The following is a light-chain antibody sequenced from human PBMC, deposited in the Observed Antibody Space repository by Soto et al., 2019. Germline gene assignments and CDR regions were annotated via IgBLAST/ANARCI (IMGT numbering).Light chain of an antibody. CDR3: QQTYSDIS. Sequence: DIQMTQSPSSLSASVGDTITITCRASRSINTYLYWFQQKPGEPPRLLIYGASTVHGGVPSRFSGSGSGADFTLTISGLQPEDFASYHCQQTYSDISFGGGTKVDI. J-gene: IGKJ4*01. CDR2: GAS. V-gene: IGKV1-39*01. CDR1: RSINTY.